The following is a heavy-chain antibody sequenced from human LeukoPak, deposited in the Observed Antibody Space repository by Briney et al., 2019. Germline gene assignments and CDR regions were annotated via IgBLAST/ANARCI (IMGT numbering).Heavy chain of an antibody. CDR1: GFTVSTNY. CDR3: ARGYCSGGRCYSGVLGY. V-gene: IGHV3-53*01. J-gene: IGHJ4*02. CDR2: IYTGGDT. D-gene: IGHD2-15*01. Sequence: PGGSLRLSCAASGFTVSTNYMSWVRQAPGKGLEWVSVIYTGGDTFYADSVKGRFTISRDNSKNTLYLQMNSLRTEDTAMYYCARGYCSGGRCYSGVLGYWGQGTLVTVSS.